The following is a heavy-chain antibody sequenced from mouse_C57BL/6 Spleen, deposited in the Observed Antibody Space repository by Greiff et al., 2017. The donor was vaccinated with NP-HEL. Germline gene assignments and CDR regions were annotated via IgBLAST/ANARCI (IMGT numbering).Heavy chain of an antibody. Sequence: QVQLKQSGAELVKPGASVKLSCKASGYTFTEYTIHWVKQRSGQGLEWIGWFYPGSGSIKYNEKFKDKATLTADKSSSTVYMELSRLTSEDSAVYICARHASPYYGSSYWYFDVWGTGTTVTVSS. CDR3: ARHASPYYGSSYWYFDV. D-gene: IGHD1-1*01. J-gene: IGHJ1*03. CDR1: GYTFTEYT. CDR2: FYPGSGSI. V-gene: IGHV1-62-2*01.